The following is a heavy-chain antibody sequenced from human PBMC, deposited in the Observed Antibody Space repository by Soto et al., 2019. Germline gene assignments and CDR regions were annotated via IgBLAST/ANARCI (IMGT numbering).Heavy chain of an antibody. V-gene: IGHV5-51*01. CDR1: GYIFTNYW. J-gene: IGHJ4*02. CDR3: ASLSYYDSSGAFDY. CDR2: IYPGDSDT. D-gene: IGHD3-22*01. Sequence: GESLKISCKGSGYIFTNYWIGWVRQMPGKGLEWMGIIYPGDSDTKYSPSFQGQVTISADKSITTAYLQWSSLKASDTAMYYCASLSYYDSSGAFDYWGQGTLVTVSS.